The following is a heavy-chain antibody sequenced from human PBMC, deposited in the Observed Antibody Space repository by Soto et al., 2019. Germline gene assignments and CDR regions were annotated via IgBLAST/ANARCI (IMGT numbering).Heavy chain of an antibody. D-gene: IGHD2-2*02. J-gene: IGHJ6*03. V-gene: IGHV1-24*01. CDR3: ARRGLYCSSTSCYKRSTYYYYMDV. CDR2: FDPEDGET. CDR1: GYTLTELS. Sequence: GASVKVSCKVSGYTLTELSMHWVRQAPGKGLEWMGGFDPEDGETIYAQKFQGRVTISVDTSKNQFSLKLSSVTAADTAVYYCARRGLYCSSTSCYKRSTYYYYMDVWGKGTTVTVSS.